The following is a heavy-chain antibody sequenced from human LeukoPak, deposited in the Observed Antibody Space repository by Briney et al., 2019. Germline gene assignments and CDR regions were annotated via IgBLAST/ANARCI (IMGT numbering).Heavy chain of an antibody. CDR2: ISYDGSNK. J-gene: IGHJ5*02. CDR1: GFTFSSYA. CDR3: AKDRVVVVPARSGWFDP. Sequence: GSLRLSCAASGFTFSSYAMHWVRQAPGKGLEWVAVISYDGSNKYYADSVKGRFTISRDNSKNTLYLQMNSLRAEDTAVYYCAKDRVVVVPARSGWFDPWGQGTLVTVSS. D-gene: IGHD2-2*01. V-gene: IGHV3-30-3*01.